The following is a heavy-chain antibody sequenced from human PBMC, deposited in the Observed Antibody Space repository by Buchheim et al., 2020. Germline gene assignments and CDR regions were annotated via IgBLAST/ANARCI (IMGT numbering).Heavy chain of an antibody. V-gene: IGHV4-39*01. J-gene: IGHJ4*02. CDR3: ASEPNYDYIWGSPGLEPTRYFDY. D-gene: IGHD3-16*01. CDR1: GGSISSSSYY. CDR2: IYYSVST. Sequence: QLQLQESGPGLVKPSETLSLTCTVSGGSISSSSYYWGWIRQPPGQGLEWIGSIYYSVSTYYNPSLKSRVTISVDTSKNQFSLKLSSVTAADTAVYYCASEPNYDYIWGSPGLEPTRYFDYWGQGTL.